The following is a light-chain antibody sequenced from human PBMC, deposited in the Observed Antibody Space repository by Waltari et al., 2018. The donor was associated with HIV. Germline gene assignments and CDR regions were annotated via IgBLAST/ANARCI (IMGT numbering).Light chain of an antibody. V-gene: IGKV4-1*01. Sequence: DIVMTQSPDSLAVPLGETATINCKSSQSVFNYSNNKNYLAWYQQKPGQPPKLLLYWASTRESGVPDRFSGSGSGTDFTLTISRLQAEDVAVFYCQQDYNTPLTFGGGTKVEI. CDR2: WAS. CDR1: QSVFNYSNNKNY. CDR3: QQDYNTPLT. J-gene: IGKJ4*01.